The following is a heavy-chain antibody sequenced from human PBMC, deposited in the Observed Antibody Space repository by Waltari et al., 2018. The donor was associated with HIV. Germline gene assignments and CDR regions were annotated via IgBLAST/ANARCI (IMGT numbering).Heavy chain of an antibody. J-gene: IGHJ6*02. CDR2: IWYDGSNE. D-gene: IGHD7-27*01. Sequence: QVQLVASGGGVVQTGRALRLSCAASGFTLRSRAIHCVRQGPGKGLEWLAFIWYDGSNEYYADSVKGRFTISRDNPKYTLYLQMNSLRAEDTAVYYCERGIPHGSWGHYYFGMDVWGQGTTVTVSS. V-gene: IGHV3-33*01. CDR1: GFTLRSRA. CDR3: ERGIPHGSWGHYYFGMDV.